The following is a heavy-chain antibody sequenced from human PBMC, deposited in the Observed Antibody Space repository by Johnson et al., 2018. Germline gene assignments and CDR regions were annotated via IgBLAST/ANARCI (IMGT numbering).Heavy chain of an antibody. CDR2: INWNGGST. D-gene: IGHD2-15*01. Sequence: VQLVESGGGVVQPGTSLRLSCAASGFTFDDYGMSWVRQAPGKGLEWVSGINWNGGSTGYADAVKGRFTISRDNAKNYLYLQMNSLRAEDTAVYYCTTVRPPTNCSGGSCYTPRYFQHWGQGTLVTVSS. CDR1: GFTFDDYG. V-gene: IGHV3-20*04. J-gene: IGHJ1*01. CDR3: TTVRPPTNCSGGSCYTPRYFQH.